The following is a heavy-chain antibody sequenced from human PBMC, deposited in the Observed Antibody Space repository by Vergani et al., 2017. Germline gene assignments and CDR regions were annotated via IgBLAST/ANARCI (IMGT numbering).Heavy chain of an antibody. J-gene: IGHJ4*02. Sequence: QVQLQESGPGQVNPSETLSLTCAVSGYSISRGYYWGWIRRPPGKGLEWLGRIHHSGETSYNPSLKSRITMSVDTSENQFSLSLNSVTAADTAVYYCARISSGDYPWLWGQGILVTVSS. CDR3: ARISSGDYPWL. D-gene: IGHD4-17*01. V-gene: IGHV4-38-2*01. CDR2: IHHSGET. CDR1: GYSISRGYY.